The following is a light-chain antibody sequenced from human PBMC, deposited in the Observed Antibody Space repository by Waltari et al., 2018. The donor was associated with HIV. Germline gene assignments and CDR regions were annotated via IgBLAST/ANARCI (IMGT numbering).Light chain of an antibody. CDR1: SSDVGGSNH. CDR3: VSHAGVRDRWV. V-gene: IGLV2-8*01. J-gene: IGLJ3*02. Sequence: SALTQPPSASGSPGQSVTISCTGTSSDVGGSNHVSWYQQPPGKAPKRLVYEVTKRPPGVPNRFSGSKSGNTASLTVSGLQAEDEADYYCVSHAGVRDRWVFGGGTKLTVL. CDR2: EVT.